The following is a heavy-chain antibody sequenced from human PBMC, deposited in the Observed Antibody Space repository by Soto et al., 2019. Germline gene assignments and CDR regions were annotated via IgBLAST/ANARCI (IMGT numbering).Heavy chain of an antibody. CDR2: ISYDGSNK. V-gene: IGHV3-30-3*01. J-gene: IGHJ6*02. CDR3: ARNGRGVAARLGRAAAGTDYYYGMDV. Sequence: GGSLRLSCAASGFTFSSYAMHGVRQAPGKGLEWVAVISYDGSNKYYADSVKGRFTISRDNSKNTLYLQMNSLRAEDTAVYYCARNGRGVAARLGRAAAGTDYYYGMDVWGQGTTVTVSS. CDR1: GFTFSSYA. D-gene: IGHD6-13*01.